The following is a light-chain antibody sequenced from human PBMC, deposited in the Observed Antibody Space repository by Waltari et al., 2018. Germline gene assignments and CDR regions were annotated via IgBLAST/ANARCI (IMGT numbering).Light chain of an antibody. Sequence: IVLTQSPGTLSLSPGERATLSCRASQSVSRSYLAWYQQKPGQAPRLLIYGASSRATGIPDRFSGSGSGTDFTLTISRLEPEDFAVYYCQQYGSSPYSFGQGTKLEIK. CDR2: GAS. V-gene: IGKV3-20*01. CDR1: QSVSRSY. J-gene: IGKJ2*03. CDR3: QQYGSSPYS.